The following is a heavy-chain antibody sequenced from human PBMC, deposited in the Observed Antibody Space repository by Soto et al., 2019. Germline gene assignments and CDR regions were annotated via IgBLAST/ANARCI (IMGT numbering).Heavy chain of an antibody. CDR2: IDYIGRA. J-gene: IGHJ4*02. CDR1: GGSISSDNYF. D-gene: IGHD3-9*01. Sequence: SETLSLTXTVSGGSISSDNYFWSWIRQHPGKGLEWIGYIDYIGRAYYNPSLKSRGAISVDTSKNQFSLKLSSVTAADTAVYYCARVVYEIVTGYPKVGDYFFDYWGQGTLVTVSS. V-gene: IGHV4-31*02. CDR3: ARVVYEIVTGYPKVGDYFFDY.